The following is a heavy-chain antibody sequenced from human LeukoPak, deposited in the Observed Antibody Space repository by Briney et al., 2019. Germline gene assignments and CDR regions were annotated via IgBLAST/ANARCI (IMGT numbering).Heavy chain of an antibody. CDR1: GGSISSSSYY. J-gene: IGHJ4*02. Sequence: PSETLSLTCTVSGGSISSSSYYWGWIRQPPGKGLEWIGSIYYSGSTYYNPSLKSRVTISVDTSKNQFSLKLSSVTAADTAVYYCARRGIAAAGPFDYWGQGTLVTVSS. V-gene: IGHV4-39*01. CDR3: ARRGIAAAGPFDY. CDR2: IYYSGST. D-gene: IGHD6-13*01.